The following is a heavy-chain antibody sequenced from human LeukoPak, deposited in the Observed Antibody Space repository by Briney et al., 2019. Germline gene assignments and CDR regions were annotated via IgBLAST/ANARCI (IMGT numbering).Heavy chain of an antibody. V-gene: IGHV1-3*01. CDR2: INAGNGNT. CDR1: GYTFTSYA. Sequence: ASVKVSCKASGYTFTSYAMHWVRQAPGQRLEWMGWINAGNGNTKYSQKFQGRVTITGDTSASTAYMELSSLRSEDTAVYYCARVGGLLTGTGLYYYGMDVWGQGTTVTVSS. J-gene: IGHJ6*02. D-gene: IGHD1-1*01. CDR3: ARVGGLLTGTGLYYYGMDV.